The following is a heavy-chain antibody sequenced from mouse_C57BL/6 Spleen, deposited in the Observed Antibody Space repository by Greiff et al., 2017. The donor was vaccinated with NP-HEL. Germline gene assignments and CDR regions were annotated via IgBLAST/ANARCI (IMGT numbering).Heavy chain of an antibody. CDR3: ARGPHYFDY. Sequence: EVQLQESGPGLVKPSQSLSLTCSVTGYSITSGYYWNWIRQFPGNKLEWMGYISYDGSNNYNPSLKNRISITRDTSKNQFFLKLNPVTTEDTATYYCARGPHYFDYWGQGTTLTVSS. J-gene: IGHJ2*01. CDR2: ISYDGSN. V-gene: IGHV3-6*01. CDR1: GYSITSGYY.